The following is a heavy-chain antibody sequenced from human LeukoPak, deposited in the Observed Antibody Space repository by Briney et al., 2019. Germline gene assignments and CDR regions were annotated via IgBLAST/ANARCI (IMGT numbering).Heavy chain of an antibody. D-gene: IGHD2-2*01. CDR3: ARGPLGYCSSTSCYVFDP. CDR1: GYTFTSYG. V-gene: IGHV1-18*01. Sequence: ASVKVSCKASGYTFTSYGISWVRQAPGHGLEWMGWISAYNGNTNYAQKLQGRVTMTTDTSTSTAYMELRSLRSDDTAVYYCARGPLGYCSSTSCYVFDPWGQGTLVTVSS. J-gene: IGHJ5*02. CDR2: ISAYNGNT.